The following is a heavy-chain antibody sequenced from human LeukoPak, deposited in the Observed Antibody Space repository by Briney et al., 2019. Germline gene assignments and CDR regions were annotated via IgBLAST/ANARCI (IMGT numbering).Heavy chain of an antibody. Sequence: GGPLRLSCAVPVFTSSRYAMTWVRHASGQGLAWVSSIGSDNMPLFSESVKGRFAISRDNSKSMLFLQLNSLRVEDTSLYYCARDLHYYVAIDVWGQGTTVTVSS. D-gene: IGHD3-10*02. CDR3: ARDLHYYVAIDV. J-gene: IGHJ6*02. V-gene: IGHV3-23*01. CDR2: IGSDNMP. CDR1: VFTSSRYA.